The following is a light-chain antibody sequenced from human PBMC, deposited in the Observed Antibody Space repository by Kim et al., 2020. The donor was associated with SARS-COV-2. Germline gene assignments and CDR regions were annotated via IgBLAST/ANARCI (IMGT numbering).Light chain of an antibody. J-gene: IGKJ2*01. V-gene: IGKV2-28*01. Sequence: PASISVRSSPSLLQTNGYNYLDWYLQEPGQSPQLLIYLGSTRASGVPDRFSGSGSGTHFTLKISRVAAEDVGIYYCMQTLETLYTFGQGTKLEI. CDR1: PSLLQTNGYNY. CDR2: LGS. CDR3: MQTLETLYT.